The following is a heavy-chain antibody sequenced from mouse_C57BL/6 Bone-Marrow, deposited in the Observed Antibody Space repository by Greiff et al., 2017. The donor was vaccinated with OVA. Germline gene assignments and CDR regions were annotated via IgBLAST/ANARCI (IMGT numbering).Heavy chain of an antibody. Sequence: QVHVKQPGAELVKPGASVKMSCKASGYTFTSYWITWVKQRPGQGLEWIGDIYPGSGSTNYNEKFKSKATLTVDTSSSTAYMQLSSLTSEDSAVYYCARGRDYDGMDYWGQGTSVTVSS. J-gene: IGHJ4*01. CDR2: IYPGSGST. CDR3: ARGRDYDGMDY. CDR1: GYTFTSYW. V-gene: IGHV1-55*01. D-gene: IGHD2-4*01.